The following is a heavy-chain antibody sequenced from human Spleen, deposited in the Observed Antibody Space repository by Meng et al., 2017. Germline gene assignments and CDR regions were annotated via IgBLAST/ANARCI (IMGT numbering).Heavy chain of an antibody. Sequence: ASVKVSCKASGYTFTGYYMHWVRQAPGQGLEWMGWINPNSGGTNYAQKFQGRVTMTRDTSISTAYMELSSLRSEDTAVYYCARELRLGGVGYYLDYWGQGTLVTVSS. D-gene: IGHD3-3*01. CDR1: GYTFTGYY. J-gene: IGHJ4*02. V-gene: IGHV1-2*02. CDR2: INPNSGGT. CDR3: ARELRLGGVGYYLDY.